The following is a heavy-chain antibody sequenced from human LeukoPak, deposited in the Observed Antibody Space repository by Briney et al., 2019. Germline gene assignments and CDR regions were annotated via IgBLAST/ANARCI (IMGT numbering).Heavy chain of an antibody. CDR2: IIPIFGTA. V-gene: IGHV1-69*01. Sequence: SVKVSCKASGGTFSSYAISWVRQAPGQGLEWMGGIIPIFGTANYAQKFQGRVTITADESTSTAYMELSSLRSEDTAVYYCARDYYDSSGSPYYFDYWGQGTLVTVSS. J-gene: IGHJ4*02. CDR1: GGTFSSYA. D-gene: IGHD3-22*01. CDR3: ARDYYDSSGSPYYFDY.